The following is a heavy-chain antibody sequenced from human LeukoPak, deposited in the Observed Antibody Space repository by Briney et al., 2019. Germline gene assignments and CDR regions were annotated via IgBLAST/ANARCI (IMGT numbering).Heavy chain of an antibody. J-gene: IGHJ5*02. CDR2: INHSGST. CDR1: GGSFSGYY. V-gene: IGHV4-34*01. D-gene: IGHD3-10*01. CDR3: ARAAPYYRWFDP. Sequence: SETLSLTCAVYGGSFSGYYWSWIRQPPGKGLEWIGEINHSGSTNYNPFLKSRVTISVDTSKNQFSLKLSSVTAADTAVYYCARAAPYYRWFDPWGQGTLVTVSS.